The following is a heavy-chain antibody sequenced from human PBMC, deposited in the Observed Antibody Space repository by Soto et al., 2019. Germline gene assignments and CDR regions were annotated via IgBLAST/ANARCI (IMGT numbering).Heavy chain of an antibody. D-gene: IGHD6-19*01. J-gene: IGHJ4*02. CDR1: GYTFTGYA. CDR3: ARAVAVPADFDY. V-gene: IGHV1-3*05. Sequence: QVQLVQSGAEEKKPGASVKVSCKASGYTFTGYAMHWVRQAPGQRLEWMGWINAGNGNTKYSHKFQGRVTITRDTSASTAYMELSSLRSEDTAVYYCARAVAVPADFDYWGQGTLVTVSS. CDR2: INAGNGNT.